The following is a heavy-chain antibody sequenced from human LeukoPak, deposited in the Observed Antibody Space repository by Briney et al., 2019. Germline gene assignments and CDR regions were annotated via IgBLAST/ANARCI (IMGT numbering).Heavy chain of an antibody. D-gene: IGHD3-10*01. V-gene: IGHV4-31*03. CDR2: IYYSGST. J-gene: IGHJ5*02. Sequence: SQTLSLTCTVSGGSISSAGYYWTWIRQPPGKGLEWIGYIYYSGSTYYSPSLKSRVTISLDTSKNQFSLSLSSVTAADTAVYYCAAYGLGSSRRFDPWGQGTLVTVSS. CDR1: GGSISSAGYY. CDR3: AAYGLGSSRRFDP.